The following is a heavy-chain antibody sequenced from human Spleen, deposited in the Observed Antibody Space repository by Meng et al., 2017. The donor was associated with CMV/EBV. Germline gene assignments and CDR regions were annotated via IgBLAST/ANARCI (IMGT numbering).Heavy chain of an antibody. Sequence: ASVKVSCKASGYTFTDYYVHWVRQAPGQGLEWMGWMNPNSGNTGYAQKFQGRVTMTRTTSISTAYMELSSLRFEDTAVYYCARGGIWWTGYYSNWFDPWGQGTLVTVSS. CDR3: ARGGIWWTGYYSNWFDP. D-gene: IGHD3/OR15-3a*01. CDR2: MNPNSGNT. V-gene: IGHV1-8*02. J-gene: IGHJ5*02. CDR1: GYTFTDYY.